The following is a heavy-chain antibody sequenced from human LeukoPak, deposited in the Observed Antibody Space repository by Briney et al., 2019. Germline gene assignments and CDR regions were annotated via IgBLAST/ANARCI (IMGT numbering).Heavy chain of an antibody. V-gene: IGHV3-48*02. CDR1: GFTFSSYD. CDR3: ARGLYFDV. Sequence: GGSLRLSCVASGFTFSSYDMNWVRQAPGTGLEWVSYITSDNSVLYYANSVKGRFTISRDNAKNSLYLQMNSLRDEDTAIYYCARGLYFDVWGQGTMVTVSS. J-gene: IGHJ3*01. D-gene: IGHD2-15*01. CDR2: ITSDNSVL.